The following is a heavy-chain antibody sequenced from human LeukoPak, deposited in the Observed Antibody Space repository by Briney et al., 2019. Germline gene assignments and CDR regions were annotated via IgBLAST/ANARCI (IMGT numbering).Heavy chain of an antibody. CDR2: IRYDGSNK. Sequence: PGGSLRLSCAASGFTFSSYGMHWVRQAPGKGLEWVAFIRYDGSNKYYADSVKGRFTISRDNSKNTLYLQMNSLRAEDTAVYYCAKVDRWDYYYYMDVWGKGTTVTVSS. V-gene: IGHV3-30*02. J-gene: IGHJ6*03. CDR1: GFTFSSYG. CDR3: AKVDRWDYYYYMDV. D-gene: IGHD3-16*01.